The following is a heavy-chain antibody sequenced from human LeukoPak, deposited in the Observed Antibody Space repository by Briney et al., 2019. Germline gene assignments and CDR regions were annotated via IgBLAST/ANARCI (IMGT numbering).Heavy chain of an antibody. CDR1: GFTFSSYG. D-gene: IGHD3-3*01. CDR3: AKDHDDFWSGYYGNYFDY. V-gene: IGHV3-30*02. J-gene: IGHJ4*02. CDR2: IRYDGSNK. Sequence: PGGSLRLSCAASGFTFSSYGMHWVRQAPGKGLEGVAFIRYDGSNKYYADSVKGRFTISRDNSKNTLYLQMNSLRAEDTAVYYCAKDHDDFWSGYYGNYFDYWGQGTLVTVSS.